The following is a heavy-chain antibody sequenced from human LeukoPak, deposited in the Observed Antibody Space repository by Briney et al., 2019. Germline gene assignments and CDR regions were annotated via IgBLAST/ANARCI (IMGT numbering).Heavy chain of an antibody. J-gene: IGHJ4*02. Sequence: SETLSLTCTVSGGPISSYYWSWIRQPPGKGLEWIGYIYYSGSTNYNPSLKSRVTISVDTSKNQFSLKLSSVTAADTAVYYCARDSGSSVDYWGQGTLVTVSS. V-gene: IGHV4-59*01. CDR3: ARDSGSSVDY. CDR2: IYYSGST. D-gene: IGHD5-12*01. CDR1: GGPISSYY.